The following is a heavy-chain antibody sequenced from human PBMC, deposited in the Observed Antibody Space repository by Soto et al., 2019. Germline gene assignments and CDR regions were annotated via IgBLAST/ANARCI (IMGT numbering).Heavy chain of an antibody. J-gene: IGHJ4*02. D-gene: IGHD3-9*01. CDR1: GGSISSSSYY. Sequence: ETLSLTCTVSGGSISSSSYYWGWIRQPPGKGLEWIGSIYYSGSTYYNPSLKSRVTISVETSKNQFSLKLSSVTAADTAVYYCARPYYDILTGHPYYFDYWGQGTLVTVSS. V-gene: IGHV4-39*01. CDR3: ARPYYDILTGHPYYFDY. CDR2: IYYSGST.